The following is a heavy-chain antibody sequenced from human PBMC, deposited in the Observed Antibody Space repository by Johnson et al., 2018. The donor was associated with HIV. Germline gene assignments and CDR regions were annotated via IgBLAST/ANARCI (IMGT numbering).Heavy chain of an antibody. D-gene: IGHD4-23*01. Sequence: QVQLVESGGGVVQPGRSLRLSCAASGFTFSSYAMHWVRQAPGKGLEWVAVISYDGSNKYYADSVKGRFTISRDNSKNTLYLQMNSLRAEDTAVYYCARARWRVDDAFDIWGQGTMVTVSS. CDR1: GFTFSSYA. V-gene: IGHV3-30*04. CDR2: ISYDGSNK. CDR3: ARARWRVDDAFDI. J-gene: IGHJ3*02.